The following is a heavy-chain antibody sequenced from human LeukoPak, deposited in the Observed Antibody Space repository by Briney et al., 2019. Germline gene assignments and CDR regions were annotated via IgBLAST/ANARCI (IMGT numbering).Heavy chain of an antibody. V-gene: IGHV4-4*07. Sequence: AETLSLTCTVSGGSISSFYFSWIRQPAGKGLEWIGRTYTSGGTKYNPSLKSRVTMSVDTTKNQFSMKLSSVTAADTAVYYCARDYSDRNPYSSYYYMDVWGKGTTVTVSS. CDR2: TYTSGGT. CDR1: GGSISSFY. CDR3: ARDYSDRNPYSSYYYMDV. J-gene: IGHJ6*03. D-gene: IGHD3-16*02.